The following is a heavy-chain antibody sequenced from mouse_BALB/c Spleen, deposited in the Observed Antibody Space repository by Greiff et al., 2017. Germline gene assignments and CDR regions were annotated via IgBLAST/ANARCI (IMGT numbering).Heavy chain of an antibody. CDR1: GFTFSSFG. V-gene: IGHV5-17*02. Sequence: DVMLVESGGGLVQPGGSRKLSCAASGFTFSSFGMHWVRQAPEKGLEWVAYISSGSSTIYYADTVKGRFTISRDNPKNTLFLQMTSLRSEDTAMYYCASSPYGNVPHWYFDVWGAGTTVTVSS. D-gene: IGHD2-1*01. J-gene: IGHJ1*01. CDR2: ISSGSSTI. CDR3: ASSPYGNVPHWYFDV.